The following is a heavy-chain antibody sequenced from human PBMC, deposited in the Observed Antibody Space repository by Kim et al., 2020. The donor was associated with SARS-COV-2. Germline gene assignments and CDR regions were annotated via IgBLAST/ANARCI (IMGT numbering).Heavy chain of an antibody. CDR2: ISYDGSNK. V-gene: IGHV3-30*18. D-gene: IGHD2-2*01. CDR1: GFTFSSYG. CDR3: AKDLRGDGGYCSSTSCHHYYYYGMDV. Sequence: GGSLRLSCAASGFTFSSYGMHWVRQAPGKGLEWVAVISYDGSNKYYADSVKGRFTISRDNSKNTLYLQMNSLRAEDTAVYYCAKDLRGDGGYCSSTSCHHYYYYGMDVWGQGTTVTVSS. J-gene: IGHJ6*02.